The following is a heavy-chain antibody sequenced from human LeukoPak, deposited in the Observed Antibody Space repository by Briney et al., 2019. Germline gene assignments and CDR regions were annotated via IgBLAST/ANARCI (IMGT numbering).Heavy chain of an antibody. CDR2: INPNNGNT. CDR3: AREASGSYYSFFLDY. J-gene: IGHJ4*02. V-gene: IGHV1-2*02. D-gene: IGHD3-10*01. CDR1: GYTFTGDY. Sequence: ASVKVSCKASGYTFTGDYVHWVRRAPGQGLEWMAWINPNNGNTNSAQKFQGRVTITRDTSISTVYMELSRLTSDDTAVYYCAREASGSYYSFFLDYWGQGTLVAVSS.